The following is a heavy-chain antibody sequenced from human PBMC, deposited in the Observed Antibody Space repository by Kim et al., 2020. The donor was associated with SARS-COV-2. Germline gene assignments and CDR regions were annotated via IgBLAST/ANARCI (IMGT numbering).Heavy chain of an antibody. CDR3: ASEPSATYTFDY. D-gene: IGHD1-26*01. J-gene: IGHJ4*02. Sequence: GGSLRLSCVASGLIISNYAMHWVRQARGRGLECVAVVSDDGSSIHYADSVKGRFTISRDNSKNTVFLQRNSLRGDDSAVYYCASEPSATYTFDYWVQGTL. V-gene: IGHV3-30*04. CDR1: GLIISNYA. CDR2: VSDDGSSI.